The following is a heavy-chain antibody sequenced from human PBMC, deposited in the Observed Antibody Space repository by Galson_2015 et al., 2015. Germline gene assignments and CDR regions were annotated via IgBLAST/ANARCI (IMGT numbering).Heavy chain of an antibody. CDR1: GFTFSNYW. J-gene: IGHJ4*02. CDR2: MNGDGSSI. Sequence: SLRLSCAASGFTFSNYWMHWVRQVPAKGLVWVSRMNGDGSSINYADSVKGRFTISRDNAKNTLYLQMSGLRAEDTAVYSCTREGAFGDYGSGGFDYWGQGTLVTVSS. CDR3: TREGAFGDYGSGGFDY. V-gene: IGHV3-74*01. D-gene: IGHD4-17*01.